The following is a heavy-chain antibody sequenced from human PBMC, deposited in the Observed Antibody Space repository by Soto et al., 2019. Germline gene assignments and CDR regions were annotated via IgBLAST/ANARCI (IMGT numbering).Heavy chain of an antibody. D-gene: IGHD6-19*01. CDR2: IKSKTDGGTT. CDR1: GFTFSNAW. J-gene: IGHJ4*02. Sequence: EVQLVESGGGLVKPWGSLRLSCAAAGFTFSNAWMSWVRQAPGKGLEWVGRIKSKTDGGTTDYAASVKGRFTISSDDSKNTLYLQMNSLKTEDTAVYYCTTHHRSSGSFDYWVQGTLVTVSS. CDR3: TTHHRSSGSFDY. V-gene: IGHV3-15*01.